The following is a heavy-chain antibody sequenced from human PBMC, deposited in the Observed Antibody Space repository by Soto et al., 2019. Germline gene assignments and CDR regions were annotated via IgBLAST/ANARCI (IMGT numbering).Heavy chain of an antibody. J-gene: IGHJ4*02. CDR2: INHSGST. Sequence: QVQLQQWGAGLLKPSETLSLTCAVYGGSFSGYYWSWIRQPPGKGLEWIGEINHSGSTNYNPSLKSRVTISVDTSKNQFSLKLSSVTAADTAVYYCAVRAFSSGCYSFFDYWGQGTLVTVSS. CDR3: AVRAFSSGCYSFFDY. D-gene: IGHD6-19*01. CDR1: GGSFSGYY. V-gene: IGHV4-34*01.